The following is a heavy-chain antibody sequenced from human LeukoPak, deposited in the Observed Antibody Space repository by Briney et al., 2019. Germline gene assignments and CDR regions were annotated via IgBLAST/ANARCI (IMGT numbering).Heavy chain of an antibody. V-gene: IGHV4-39*07. CDR1: GGSISSYY. CDR3: ARDPYTYYYDSSGYSAFDY. D-gene: IGHD3-22*01. Sequence: PSETLSLTCTVSGGSISSYYWGWIRQPPGKGLEWIGSIYYSGSTYYNPSLKSRVTISVDTSKNQFSLKLSSVTAADTAVYYCARDPYTYYYDSSGYSAFDYWGQGTLVTVSS. J-gene: IGHJ4*02. CDR2: IYYSGST.